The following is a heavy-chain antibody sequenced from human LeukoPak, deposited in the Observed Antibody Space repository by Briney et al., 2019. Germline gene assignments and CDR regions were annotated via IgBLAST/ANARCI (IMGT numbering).Heavy chain of an antibody. V-gene: IGHV3-30*02. CDR1: GFTFSSYG. D-gene: IGHD1-26*01. J-gene: IGHJ4*02. CDR3: ARESGSYSPFDY. CDR2: IRYDGSNK. Sequence: GGSLRLSCAASGFTFSSYGMHWVRQAPGKGLEWVAFIRYDGSNKYYADSVKGRFTISRDNSKNTLYLQMNSLRAEDTAVYYCARESGSYSPFDYWGQGTLVTVSS.